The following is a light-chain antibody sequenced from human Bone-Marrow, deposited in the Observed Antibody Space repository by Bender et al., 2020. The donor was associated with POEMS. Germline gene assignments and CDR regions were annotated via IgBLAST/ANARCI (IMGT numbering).Light chain of an antibody. CDR3: CSYAGSSTYV. J-gene: IGLJ1*01. V-gene: IGLV1-47*01. CDR2: KNN. CDR1: SSDIAINY. Sequence: QSVLTQPPSASGTPGQRVTISCSGSSSDIAINYVYWYQQIPGSAPKLLIYKNNERPSGVSNRFSGSKSGNTASLTISGLQAEDEADYYCCSYAGSSTYVFGTGTKVTVL.